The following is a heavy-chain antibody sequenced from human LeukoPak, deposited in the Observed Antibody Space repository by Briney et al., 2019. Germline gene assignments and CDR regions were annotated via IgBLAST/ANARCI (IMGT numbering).Heavy chain of an antibody. Sequence: SETLSLTCTVSGGSISSSSYYWGWIRQPPGKGLEWIGSIYYSGSTYYNPSLKSRVTISVDTSKNQFSLKLRSVTAADTAVYYCARHSGGGSSWYDYWGQGTLVTVSS. CDR2: IYYSGST. CDR1: GGSISSSSYY. D-gene: IGHD6-13*01. J-gene: IGHJ4*02. CDR3: ARHSGGGSSWYDY. V-gene: IGHV4-39*01.